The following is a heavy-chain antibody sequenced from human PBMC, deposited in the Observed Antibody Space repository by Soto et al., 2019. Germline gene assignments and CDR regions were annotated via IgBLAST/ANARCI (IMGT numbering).Heavy chain of an antibody. CDR2: IIPIFGTA. CDR1: GGTFSSYA. CDR3: ARGGEQWLVQDWFDP. J-gene: IGHJ5*02. D-gene: IGHD6-19*01. V-gene: IGHV1-69*12. Sequence: QVQLVQSGAEVKKPGSSVKVSCKASGGTFSSYAISWVRQAPGQGLEWMGGIIPIFGTANYAQKFQGRVTINADESTRTVYMELSSLRSEDTAVYYCARGGEQWLVQDWFDPWGQGTMVTVSS.